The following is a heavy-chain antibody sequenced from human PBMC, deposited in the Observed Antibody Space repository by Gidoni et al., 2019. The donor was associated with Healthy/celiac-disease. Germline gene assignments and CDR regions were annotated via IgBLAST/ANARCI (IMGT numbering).Heavy chain of an antibody. CDR2: IIPIFGTA. Sequence: QVQLVQSGAEVKKPGSSVKVSCKASGGTFSSYAISWVRQAPGQGLEWMGGIIPIFGTANYAQKFQGRVTITADKSTSTAYMELSSLRSEDTAVYYCASCYYDILTGYYQVGYYYYGMDVWGQGTTVTVSS. J-gene: IGHJ6*02. D-gene: IGHD3-9*01. CDR1: GGTFSSYA. V-gene: IGHV1-69*06. CDR3: ASCYYDILTGYYQVGYYYYGMDV.